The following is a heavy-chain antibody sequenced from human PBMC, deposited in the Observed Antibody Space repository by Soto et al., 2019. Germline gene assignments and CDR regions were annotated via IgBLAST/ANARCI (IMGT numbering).Heavy chain of an antibody. V-gene: IGHV5-51*01. CDR1: GYSFTSYW. CDR3: ARLHCGGDCYSPEYFQH. CDR2: IYPGDSDT. D-gene: IGHD2-21*02. Sequence: GESLKISCNGSGYSFTSYWIGWVRQMPGKGLEWMGIIYPGDSDTRYSPSFQGQVTISADKSISTAYLQWSSLKASDTAMYYCARLHCGGDCYSPEYFQHWGQGTLVTVSS. J-gene: IGHJ1*01.